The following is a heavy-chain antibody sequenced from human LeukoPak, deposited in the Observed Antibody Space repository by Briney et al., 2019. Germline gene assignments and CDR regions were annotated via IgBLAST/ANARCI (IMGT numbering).Heavy chain of an antibody. V-gene: IGHV3-13*01. CDR3: IRGGIRVSGIDAFDI. CDR2: IVRDDI. J-gene: IGHJ3*02. Sequence: GGSLRLSCAASGFTFRDYDMHWVRQVPGRGLEWVSAIVRDDIHYPDSVKGRFTISRENAKNSLYLQMNTLRDGDTAMYYCIRGGIRVSGIDAFDIWGQGTMVTVSS. D-gene: IGHD5/OR15-5a*01. CDR1: GFTFRDYD.